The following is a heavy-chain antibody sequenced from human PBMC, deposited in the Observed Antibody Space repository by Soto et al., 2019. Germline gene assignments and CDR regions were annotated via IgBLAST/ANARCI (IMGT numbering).Heavy chain of an antibody. J-gene: IGHJ4*02. CDR3: APHYPDSSGYFDH. Sequence: SXKVSFKASGYIXNGNYMHLVRQAPGQGLEYMGWINPNNGATNYAQNFQGRFTITWYTSISTAYMEVMRLRSDDTDVYYCAPHYPDSSGYFDHWGQGTLVTVSS. CDR2: INPNNGAT. CDR1: GYIXNGNY. V-gene: IGHV1-2*02. D-gene: IGHD3-22*01.